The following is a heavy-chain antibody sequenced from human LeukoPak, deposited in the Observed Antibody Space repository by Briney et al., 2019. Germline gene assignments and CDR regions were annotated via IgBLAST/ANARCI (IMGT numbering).Heavy chain of an antibody. Sequence: ASVKVSCKASGYTFTGYYMHWVRQAPGQGLEWMGWINTNSGGTNYAQKFQGRVTMTGDTSISTAYMELSRLRSDGTAVYYCARATTVTTLDYYYGMDVWGQGTTVTVSS. CDR3: ARATTVTTLDYYYGMDV. D-gene: IGHD4-17*01. J-gene: IGHJ6*02. CDR2: INTNSGGT. CDR1: GYTFTGYY. V-gene: IGHV1-2*02.